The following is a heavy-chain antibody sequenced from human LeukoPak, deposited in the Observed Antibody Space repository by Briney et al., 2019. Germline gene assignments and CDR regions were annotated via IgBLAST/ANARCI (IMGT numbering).Heavy chain of an antibody. CDR1: GFTFSSYG. Sequence: GGSLRLSCAASGFTFSSYGMSWVRQAPGKGLEWVSAISGSGGSTYYADSVKGRFTISRDNSKNTLYLQMNSLRAEDTAVYYCAKDRGDCSGGSCYYFDYWGQGTLVTVSS. CDR2: ISGSGGST. V-gene: IGHV3-23*01. CDR3: AKDRGDCSGGSCYYFDY. J-gene: IGHJ4*02. D-gene: IGHD2-15*01.